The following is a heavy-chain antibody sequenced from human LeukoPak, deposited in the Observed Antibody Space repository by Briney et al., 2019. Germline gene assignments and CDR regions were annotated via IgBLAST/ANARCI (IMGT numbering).Heavy chain of an antibody. Sequence: ASVKVSCTVSGYTLTELSMHWVRQAPGKGLEWMGGFDPEDGETTYAQKFQGRVTMTEDTSTDIAYMELSSPRSEDTAVYYCATDKETQLALDYWGQGTLVTVSS. CDR2: FDPEDGET. CDR3: ATDKETQLALDY. J-gene: IGHJ4*02. V-gene: IGHV1-24*01. CDR1: GYTLTELS. D-gene: IGHD3-3*02.